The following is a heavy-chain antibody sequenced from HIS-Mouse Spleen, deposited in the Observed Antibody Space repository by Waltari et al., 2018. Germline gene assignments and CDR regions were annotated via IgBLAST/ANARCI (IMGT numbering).Heavy chain of an antibody. CDR1: GLPFSSYG. D-gene: IGHD1-26*01. Sequence: QVQLVESGGGVVKPGRSLRLSCAASGLPFSSYGMHWVRQAPGKGLEWVAVISYDGSNKYYADSVKGRFTISRDNSKNTLYLQMNSLRAEDTAVYYCAKDRGSQFDYWGQGTLVTVSS. J-gene: IGHJ4*02. V-gene: IGHV3-30*18. CDR2: ISYDGSNK. CDR3: AKDRGSQFDY.